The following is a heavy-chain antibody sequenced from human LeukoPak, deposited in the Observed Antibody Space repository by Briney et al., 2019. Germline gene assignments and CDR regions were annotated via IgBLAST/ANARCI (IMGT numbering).Heavy chain of an antibody. V-gene: IGHV4-31*03. D-gene: IGHD3-22*01. J-gene: IGHJ4*02. CDR2: IYYSGST. Sequence: SETLSLTCTVSGGSISSGGYYWSWIRQHPGTGLEWIGYIYYSGSTYYNPSLKSRVTISVDTSKNQFSLKLSSVTAADTAVYYCARDRGPYDSSGYFDFDYWGQGTLVTVSS. CDR3: ARDRGPYDSSGYFDFDY. CDR1: GGSISSGGYY.